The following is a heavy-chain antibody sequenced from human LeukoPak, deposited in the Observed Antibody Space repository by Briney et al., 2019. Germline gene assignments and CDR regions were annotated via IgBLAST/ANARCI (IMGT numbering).Heavy chain of an antibody. Sequence: GASVKVSCKASGYTFTGYYMRWVRQAPGQGLEGVGRINPNSGGTNYAQKFQGRVTMTRDTSISTAYMELSRLRSDDTAVYYCARYCGGDCSDDAFDIWGQGTMVTVSP. CDR1: GYTFTGYY. CDR3: ARYCGGDCSDDAFDI. J-gene: IGHJ3*02. D-gene: IGHD2-21*02. CDR2: INPNSGGT. V-gene: IGHV1-2*06.